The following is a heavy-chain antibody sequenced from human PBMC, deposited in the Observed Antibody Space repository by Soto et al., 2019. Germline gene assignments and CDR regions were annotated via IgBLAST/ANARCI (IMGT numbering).Heavy chain of an antibody. V-gene: IGHV3-23*01. J-gene: IGHJ4*02. D-gene: IGHD5-18*01. CDR2: ISGSGGST. Sequence: EVQLLESGGGLVQPGGSLRLSCAASGFTVSSYAMSWVRQAPGKGLEWFSAISGSGGSTYYADSVKGRFTIFRDNSKNTLYLQMNSLRAEDTAVFYCAKAWGQLRPPFDYWGQVTLVTVSS. CDR3: AKAWGQLRPPFDY. CDR1: GFTVSSYA.